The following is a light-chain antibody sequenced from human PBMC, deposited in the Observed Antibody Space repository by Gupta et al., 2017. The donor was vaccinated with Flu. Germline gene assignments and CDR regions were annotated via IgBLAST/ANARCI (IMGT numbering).Light chain of an antibody. J-gene: IGLJ3*02. CDR3: QVWESSTDQWV. CDR1: VKGRDS. CDR2: GNR. Sequence: GQTARGPCGGEVKGRDSVHWYQHKPGQAPVLLMYGNRIRHSGSPERFSGSNCANKATLTRNRVQAEDEADYYCQVWESSTDQWVFGGGTKVTVL. V-gene: IGLV3-21*02.